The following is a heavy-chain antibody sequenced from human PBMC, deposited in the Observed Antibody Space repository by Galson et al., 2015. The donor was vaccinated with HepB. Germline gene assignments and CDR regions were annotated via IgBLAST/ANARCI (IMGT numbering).Heavy chain of an antibody. CDR3: ARGQITMMFYYYGMDV. V-gene: IGHV1-3*01. J-gene: IGHJ6*02. CDR1: GYTFTSYA. Sequence: SVKVSCKASGYTFTSYAMHWVRQAPGQRLEWMGWINVGNGNTKYSQKFQGRVTITRDNSPSTAYMELSSLRSEDTAVYYCARGQITMMFYYYGMDVWGQGTTVTVSS. CDR2: INVGNGNT. D-gene: IGHD3-22*01.